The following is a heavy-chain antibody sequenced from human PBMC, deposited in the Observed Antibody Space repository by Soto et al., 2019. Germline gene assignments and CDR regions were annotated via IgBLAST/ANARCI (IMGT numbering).Heavy chain of an antibody. J-gene: IGHJ6*02. V-gene: IGHV4-34*01. CDR1: GGSFSGYY. D-gene: IGHD2-2*01. Sequence: QVQLQQWGAGRLKPSETLSLTCAVYGGSFSGYYWSWIRHPPGKGLEWIGEINHSGSTNYNPSLKSRVTISVDTSKNQFSLKLSSVTAADTAVYYCARSVVNGDFTHYYGMDVWGQGTTVTVSS. CDR2: INHSGST. CDR3: ARSVVNGDFTHYYGMDV.